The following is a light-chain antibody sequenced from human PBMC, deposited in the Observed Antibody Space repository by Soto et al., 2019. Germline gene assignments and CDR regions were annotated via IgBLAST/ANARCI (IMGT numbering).Light chain of an antibody. V-gene: IGKV3-20*01. CDR3: QQYGSSPPIT. Sequence: EIVLTQSPGTLSLSPVERATLSCRASQSVSSSYLAWYQQKPGQAPRLLIYGASSRATGIPDRFSGSGSGTDFTLTISRLEPEDFAVYYCQQYGSSPPITFGPGTRWIS. CDR2: GAS. J-gene: IGKJ3*01. CDR1: QSVSSSY.